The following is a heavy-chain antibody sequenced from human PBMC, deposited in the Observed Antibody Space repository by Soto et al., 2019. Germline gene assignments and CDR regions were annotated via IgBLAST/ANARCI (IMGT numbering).Heavy chain of an antibody. Sequence: QVQLVQFGAEVKKPGASVKVSCKASGYTFTSYGISWVRQAPGQGLEWMGWINAHNGNTKYAQKVQGRVTMTTDTSTSTAYMELRSLRSDDTAVYYCARDPALGGPFDYWGQGTLVTVSS. CDR3: ARDPALGGPFDY. CDR1: GYTFTSYG. J-gene: IGHJ4*02. D-gene: IGHD3-16*01. CDR2: INAHNGNT. V-gene: IGHV1-18*01.